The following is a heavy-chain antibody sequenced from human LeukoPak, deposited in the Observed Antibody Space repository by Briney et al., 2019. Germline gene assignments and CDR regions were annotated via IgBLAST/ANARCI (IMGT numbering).Heavy chain of an antibody. Sequence: GGSLRLSCAASGFTFSSYGMHWVRQAPGKGLEWVAVISYDGSNKYYADSVKGRFIISRDNSKNTLYLQMNSLRAEDTALYYCTKDSSSGSSYYFHGMDVWGQGTTVTVS. CDR1: GFTFSSYG. J-gene: IGHJ6*02. CDR2: ISYDGSNK. V-gene: IGHV3-30*18. D-gene: IGHD3-10*01. CDR3: TKDSSSGSSYYFHGMDV.